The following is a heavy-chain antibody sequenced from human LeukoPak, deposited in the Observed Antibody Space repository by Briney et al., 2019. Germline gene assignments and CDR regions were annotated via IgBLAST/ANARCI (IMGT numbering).Heavy chain of an antibody. J-gene: IGHJ4*02. CDR1: GFTFSNYG. Sequence: GGSLRLSCTASGFTFSNYGMHWVRQAPGKGLEWVAVIWYDGSNQYYADSVKGRFTISRDNSKNTLYLQMNSLRAEDTAVYYCSANFDFWGQGTLVTVSS. CDR2: IWYDGSNQ. V-gene: IGHV3-33*01. CDR3: SANFDF.